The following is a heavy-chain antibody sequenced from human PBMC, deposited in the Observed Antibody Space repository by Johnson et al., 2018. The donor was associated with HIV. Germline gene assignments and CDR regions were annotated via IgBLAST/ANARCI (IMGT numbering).Heavy chain of an antibody. CDR1: GFTFSNYD. J-gene: IGHJ3*02. CDR2: MGTAGDT. V-gene: IGHV3-13*01. Sequence: EVQLVESGGDWVQRGGSLKLSCAASGFTFSNYDIHWVRQATGKGLEWVSTMGTAGDTYYAGSVKGRFTVSRENAKNSLYLQMNSLRAEDTAVYYCARDRSWIQLWFDAFGIWGQGTMVTVSS. CDR3: ARDRSWIQLWFDAFGI. D-gene: IGHD5-18*01.